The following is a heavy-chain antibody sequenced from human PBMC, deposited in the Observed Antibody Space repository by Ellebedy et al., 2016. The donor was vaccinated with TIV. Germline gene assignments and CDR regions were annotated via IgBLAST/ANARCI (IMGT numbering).Heavy chain of an antibody. V-gene: IGHV1-8*01. CDR3: TTGGTKGEDN. CDR1: GYTFTNFD. CDR2: MNPKSGDT. J-gene: IGHJ4*02. Sequence: ASVKVSCKASGYTFTNFDINWVRQAPGQGLEWMGWMNPKSGDTVYSQKLQGRLTMTTNTPMTTAYMDLTDLTSEDTAVYYCTTGGTKGEDNWGQGTLVIVSS. D-gene: IGHD3-10*01.